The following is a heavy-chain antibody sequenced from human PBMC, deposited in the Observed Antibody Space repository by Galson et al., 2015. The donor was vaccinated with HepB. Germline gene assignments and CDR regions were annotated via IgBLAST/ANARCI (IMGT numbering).Heavy chain of an antibody. Sequence: TLSLTCTVSGGSISSSSYYWGWIRQPPGKGLEWIGSIYYSGSTYYNPSLKSRVTISVDTSKNQFSLKLSSVTAADTAVYYCARPQGYCSGGSCYSSWFDPWGQGTLVTVSS. CDR1: GGSISSSSYY. D-gene: IGHD2-15*01. V-gene: IGHV4-39*01. CDR3: ARPQGYCSGGSCYSSWFDP. J-gene: IGHJ5*02. CDR2: IYYSGST.